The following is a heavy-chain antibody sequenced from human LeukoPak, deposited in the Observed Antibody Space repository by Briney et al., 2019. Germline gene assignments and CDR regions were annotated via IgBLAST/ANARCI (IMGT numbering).Heavy chain of an antibody. CDR1: GYTLTELS. D-gene: IGHD2-2*01. CDR3: ATAVRGPSSTSRRSHSLDY. V-gene: IGHV1-24*01. Sequence: ASVKVSCKVSGYTLTELSMHWVRPAPGKGVEWMGGFYPEDGETIYAQKFQGRVTMTEDTSTDTAYMELSSLRSEDTAVYYCATAVRGPSSTSRRSHSLDYWGQGTLVTVSS. J-gene: IGHJ4*02. CDR2: FYPEDGET.